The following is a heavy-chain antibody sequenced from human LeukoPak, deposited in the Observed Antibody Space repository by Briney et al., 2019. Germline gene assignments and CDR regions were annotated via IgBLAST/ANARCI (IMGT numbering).Heavy chain of an antibody. Sequence: GASVKVSCKASGYTFTGYYMHWVRQAPGQGLEWMGWINPNSGGTNYAQKFQGRVIMTRDTSISTAYMELSRLRSDDTAVYYCAREGYCSSTSCYTLFDYWGQGTLVTVSS. CDR2: INPNSGGT. CDR3: AREGYCSSTSCYTLFDY. V-gene: IGHV1-2*02. D-gene: IGHD2-2*02. CDR1: GYTFTGYY. J-gene: IGHJ4*02.